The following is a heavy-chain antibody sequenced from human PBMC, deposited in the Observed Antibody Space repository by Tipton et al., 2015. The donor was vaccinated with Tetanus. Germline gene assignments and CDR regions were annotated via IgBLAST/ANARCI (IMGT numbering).Heavy chain of an antibody. CDR1: GFTFSSYN. D-gene: IGHD2-15*01. J-gene: IGHJ2*01. V-gene: IGHV3-48*01. CDR2: ISGTGTTV. Sequence: SLRLSCAASGFTFSSYNMNWVRQAPGKGLEWVSHISGTGTTVDYADSVKGRFTISRDNSKNTLYLQMNSLRAEDTAVYYCAKDKCGGSCYIVYWYFDLWGRGTLVPVSS. CDR3: AKDKCGGSCYIVYWYFDL.